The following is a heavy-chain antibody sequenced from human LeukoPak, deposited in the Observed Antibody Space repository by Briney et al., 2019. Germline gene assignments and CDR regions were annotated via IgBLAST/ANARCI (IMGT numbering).Heavy chain of an antibody. CDR1: GENFSIYF. CDR2: INHGGST. D-gene: IGHD2-2*01. J-gene: IGHJ2*01. V-gene: IGHV4-34*01. Sequence: SETLSLTCAVYGENFSIYFYSWIRQPPGKGLEWIGEINHGGSTSYNPSLKSRVTMSVDTSKNQFSLKLSSVTAADTAVYYCARVCTSCSIGVDWYFDLWGRGTLVTVSS. CDR3: ARVCTSCSIGVDWYFDL.